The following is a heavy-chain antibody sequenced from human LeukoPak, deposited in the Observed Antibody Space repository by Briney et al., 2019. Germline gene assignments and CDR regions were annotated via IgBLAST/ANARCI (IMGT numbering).Heavy chain of an antibody. V-gene: IGHV4-34*01. J-gene: IGHJ6*02. CDR3: ARESRYFDWLLSDYYYYGMDV. CDR1: GGPFSGYY. Sequence: PSETLSLTCAVYGGPFSGYYWSWIRQPPGKGLEWIGEINHSGSTNYNPSLKSRVTISVDTSKNQFSLKLSSVTAADTAVYYCARESRYFDWLLSDYYYYGMDVWGQGTTVTVSS. CDR2: INHSGST. D-gene: IGHD3-9*01.